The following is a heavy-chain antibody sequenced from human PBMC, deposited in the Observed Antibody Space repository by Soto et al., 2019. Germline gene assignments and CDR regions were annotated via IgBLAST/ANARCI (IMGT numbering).Heavy chain of an antibody. CDR1: GFTFSSYA. CDR3: ARRGRAYYYGMDV. J-gene: IGHJ6*02. CDR2: ISGSGGST. D-gene: IGHD3-10*01. V-gene: IGHV3-23*01. Sequence: EVQLLESGGGLVQPGGSLRLSCAASGFTFSSYAMSWVRQAPGKGLEWVSAISGSGGSTYYADSVKGRFTISRDNSKNTLYLQMNSLRAEDTAVYYCARRGRAYYYGMDVWGQGTTVTVSS.